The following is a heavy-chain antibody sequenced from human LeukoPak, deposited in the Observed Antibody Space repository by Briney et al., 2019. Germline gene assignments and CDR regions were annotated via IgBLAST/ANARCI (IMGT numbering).Heavy chain of an antibody. D-gene: IGHD2/OR15-2a*01. CDR1: GGSFSGYY. CDR2: INHSGST. Sequence: SETLSLTCAVYGGSFSGYYWSWIRQPPGKGLEWIGEINHSGSTNYNPSLKSRDTISVDTSKNQFSLKLSSVSAADTAVYYCARGLSSYGLDYWGQGTLVTVSS. CDR3: ARGLSSYGLDY. V-gene: IGHV4-34*01. J-gene: IGHJ4*02.